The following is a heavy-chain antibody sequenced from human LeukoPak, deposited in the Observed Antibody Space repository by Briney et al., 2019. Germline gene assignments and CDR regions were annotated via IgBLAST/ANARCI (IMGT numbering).Heavy chain of an antibody. Sequence: GRSLRLSCAASGFTFSSYGMHWVRQAPGKGLEWVAVIWYDGSNKYYADSVKGRFTISRDNSKNTLYLQMNSLRAEDTAVYYCARGAKATHMVRGVIGGKNYFDYWGQGTLVTVSS. CDR3: ARGAKATHMVRGVIGGKNYFDY. J-gene: IGHJ4*02. V-gene: IGHV3-33*01. CDR1: GFTFSSYG. CDR2: IWYDGSNK. D-gene: IGHD3-10*01.